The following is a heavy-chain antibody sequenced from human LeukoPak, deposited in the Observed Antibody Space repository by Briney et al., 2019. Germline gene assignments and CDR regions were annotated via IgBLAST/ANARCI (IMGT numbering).Heavy chain of an antibody. D-gene: IGHD5-24*01. Sequence: GGSLRLSCAASGFTFSSYEMNWVRQAPGKGLEWVSSISNSGSDIYYRDSVKGRFTISRDNAKNSLDLHLNSLRAEDTAVYYCAREDGYSDSSEFDYWGQGTLVLVSS. J-gene: IGHJ4*02. CDR1: GFTFSSYE. CDR3: AREDGYSDSSEFDY. CDR2: ISNSGSDI. V-gene: IGHV3-21*01.